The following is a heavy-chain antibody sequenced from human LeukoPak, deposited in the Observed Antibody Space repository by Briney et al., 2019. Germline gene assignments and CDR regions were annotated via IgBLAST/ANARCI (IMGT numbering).Heavy chain of an antibody. D-gene: IGHD6-13*01. V-gene: IGHV3-48*01. CDR2: ISSSSSTI. CDR1: GFTFSSYS. CDR3: ARGHRPYSSSWYHKTGAAFDI. Sequence: GGSLRLSCAASGFTFSSYSMNWVRQAPGKGLEWVSYISSSSSTIYYADSVKGRFTISRDNAKNSLYLQMNSLRAEDTAVYYCARGHRPYSSSWYHKTGAAFDIWGQGTMVTVSS. J-gene: IGHJ3*02.